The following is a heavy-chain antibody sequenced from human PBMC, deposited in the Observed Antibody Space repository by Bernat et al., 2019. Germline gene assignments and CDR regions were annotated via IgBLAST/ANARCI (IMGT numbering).Heavy chain of an antibody. CDR3: ARYYDFWSGYDS. CDR2: INPNGGGT. J-gene: IGHJ4*02. V-gene: IGHV1-2*06. CDR1: GYSFTDYY. D-gene: IGHD3-3*01. Sequence: QVQLVQSGAEVKKPGASVKVSCKASGYSFTDYYIHWVRQAPGQGLEWMGRINPNGGGTDFAQRFQGRVTMTRDTSIRTAYMELSGVTSDDTAIYYCARYYDFWSGYDSWGQGTLVTVSS.